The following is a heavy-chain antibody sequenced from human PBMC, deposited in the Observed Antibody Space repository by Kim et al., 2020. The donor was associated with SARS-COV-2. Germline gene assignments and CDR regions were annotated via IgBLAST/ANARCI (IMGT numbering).Heavy chain of an antibody. J-gene: IGHJ6*02. Sequence: KYYADPGTGRFTISRDNSKTTLYLQMNSLRAEDTAVYYCARTPSYYYGMDVWGQGTTVTVSS. CDR3: ARTPSYYYGMDV. CDR2: K. V-gene: IGHV3-33*01.